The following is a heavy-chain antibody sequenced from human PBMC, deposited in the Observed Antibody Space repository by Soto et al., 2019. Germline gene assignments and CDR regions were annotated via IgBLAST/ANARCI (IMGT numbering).Heavy chain of an antibody. CDR3: ARGDGVTDFDY. CDR1: GFTFSSYA. D-gene: IGHD2-21*02. V-gene: IGHV3-30-3*01. CDR2: ISYDGSNK. Sequence: GGSLRLSCAASGFTFSSYAMHWVRQAPGKGLEWVAVISYDGSNKYYADSVKGRFTISRDNSKNTLYLQMNSLRAEDTAVYYCARGDGVTDFDYWGQGTLVTVSS. J-gene: IGHJ4*02.